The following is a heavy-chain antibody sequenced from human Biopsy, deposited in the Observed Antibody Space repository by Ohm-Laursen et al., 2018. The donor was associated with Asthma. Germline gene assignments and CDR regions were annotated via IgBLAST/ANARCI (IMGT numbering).Heavy chain of an antibody. CDR2: IYYTGST. D-gene: IGHD6-19*01. Sequence: TLSLTCAVSGGSINNYYWSWIRQPPGKGLDLIGYIYYTGSTNYNPSLKSRVTLSVDTSNNQFSLKLSSVTAADTAFYYCARVWAGGFDSWGQGTQVTVSS. CDR3: ARVWAGGFDS. J-gene: IGHJ4*02. V-gene: IGHV4-59*01. CDR1: GGSINNYY.